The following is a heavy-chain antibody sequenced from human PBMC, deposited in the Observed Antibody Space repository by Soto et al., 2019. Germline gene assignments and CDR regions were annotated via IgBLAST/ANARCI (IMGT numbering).Heavy chain of an antibody. CDR3: ARSSSRAFRSLEWVDTLDC. Sequence: PSETLSLTCTVSGGSISSTSYYWGWIRQPPGMGLEWIGSMYYSGSTNYNPSLKSRLTMSVDTSKNQFSLKLRSVTAADTAVYYCARSSSRAFRSLEWVDTLDCGGQGTPVTVAS. V-gene: IGHV4-39*01. CDR2: MYYSGST. J-gene: IGHJ4*02. CDR1: GGSISSTSYY. D-gene: IGHD3-3*01.